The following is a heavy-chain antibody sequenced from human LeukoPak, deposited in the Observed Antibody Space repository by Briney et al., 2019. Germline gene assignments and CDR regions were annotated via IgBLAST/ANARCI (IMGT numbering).Heavy chain of an antibody. D-gene: IGHD2-15*01. CDR2: ISAYNGNT. CDR1: GYTFTSYG. J-gene: IGHJ4*02. Sequence: ASVKVSCKASGYTFTSYGISWVRQAPGQGLEWMGWISAYNGNTNYAQKPQGRVTMTTDTSTSTAYMELRSLRSDDTAVYYCAREVGLSCSGGSCYSYWGQGTLVTVSS. V-gene: IGHV1-18*01. CDR3: AREVGLSCSGGSCYSY.